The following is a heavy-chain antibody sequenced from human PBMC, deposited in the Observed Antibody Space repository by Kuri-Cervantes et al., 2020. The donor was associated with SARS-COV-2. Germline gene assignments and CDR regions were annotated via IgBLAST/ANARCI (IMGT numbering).Heavy chain of an antibody. D-gene: IGHD1-26*01. CDR3: ARGEWFDP. CDR1: GYTFTSYA. V-gene: IGHV1-2*04. CDR2: SIPNSGGT. J-gene: IGHJ5*02. Sequence: ASVMVSCKASGYTFTSYAMHWVRQAPGQGLQGMGWSIPNSGGTKYAQKFQGWVTMTRDTSISTAYMELIRMRSDDTAVYYCARGEWFDPWGQGTLVTVSS.